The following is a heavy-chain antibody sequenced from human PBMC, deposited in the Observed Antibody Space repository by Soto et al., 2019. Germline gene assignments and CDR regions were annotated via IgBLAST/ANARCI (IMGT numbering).Heavy chain of an antibody. CDR2: IYYSGST. V-gene: IGHV4-31*03. Sequence: PSETLSLTCTVSGGSISSVGYYWSWIRQHPGKGLEWIGYIYYSGSTYYNPSLKSRVTISVDTSKNQFSLKLSSVTAADTAVYYCARGVHDFWSGYYPRTFDYWGQGTLVTVSS. CDR1: GGSISSVGYY. D-gene: IGHD3-3*01. J-gene: IGHJ4*02. CDR3: ARGVHDFWSGYYPRTFDY.